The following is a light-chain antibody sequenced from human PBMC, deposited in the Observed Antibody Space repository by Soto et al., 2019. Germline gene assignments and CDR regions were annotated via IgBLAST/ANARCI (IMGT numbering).Light chain of an antibody. J-gene: IGKJ1*01. CDR2: GAS. Sequence: IVMTQYPATVSRSRGESATLCCTAGQSISSILAWYQQKPGQPPRLLIYGASSRATGIPDRFSGSGSGTDFTLTLSTLEPEDSALYYCQQYLDSPWTFGQGTKVDIK. CDR1: QSISSI. CDR3: QQYLDSPWT. V-gene: IGKV3-20*01.